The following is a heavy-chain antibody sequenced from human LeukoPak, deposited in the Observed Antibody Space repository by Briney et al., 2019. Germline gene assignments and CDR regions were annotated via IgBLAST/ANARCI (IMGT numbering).Heavy chain of an antibody. D-gene: IGHD3-22*01. CDR3: ARDNPTYYYDSSGYLSWFDP. CDR1: GGSISSGGYY. CDR2: IYYSGST. Sequence: SETLSLTCTVSGGSISSGGYYWSWVRQHPGKGLEWIGYIYYSGSTYYNPSLKSRVTISVDTSKNQFSLKLSSVTAADTAVYYCARDNPTYYYDSSGYLSWFDPWGQGTLVTVSS. V-gene: IGHV4-31*03. J-gene: IGHJ5*02.